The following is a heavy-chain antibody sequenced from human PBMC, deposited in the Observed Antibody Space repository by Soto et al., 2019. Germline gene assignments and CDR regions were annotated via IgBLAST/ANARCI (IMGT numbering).Heavy chain of an antibody. D-gene: IGHD2-21*01. CDR3: ARPGGDGYSYFDS. J-gene: IGHJ4*02. Sequence: SETLSLTCNVSGGYISSSTNYWGWIRQPPGKGLEWIGSIYYRGSTYYNPSLKSRVTISIDTSKSQFSLKVTSVTAADTAIYYCARPGGDGYSYFDSWGQGTLVTVSS. CDR2: IYYRGST. V-gene: IGHV4-39*01. CDR1: GGYISSSTNY.